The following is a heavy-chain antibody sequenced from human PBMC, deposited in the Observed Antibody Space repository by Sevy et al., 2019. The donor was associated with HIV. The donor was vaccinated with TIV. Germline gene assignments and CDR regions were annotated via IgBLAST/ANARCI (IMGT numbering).Heavy chain of an antibody. Sequence: GGSLRLSCVASGLIFSSHWMTWVRQAPGKGLEWVATIKQDGSEKYYVDSLKGRSTISRDNAKNSVYLQMSSLRVEDTAMYFCASDYFWGQGTLVTVSS. CDR2: IKQDGSEK. J-gene: IGHJ4*02. CDR1: GLIFSSHW. V-gene: IGHV3-7*01. CDR3: ASDYF.